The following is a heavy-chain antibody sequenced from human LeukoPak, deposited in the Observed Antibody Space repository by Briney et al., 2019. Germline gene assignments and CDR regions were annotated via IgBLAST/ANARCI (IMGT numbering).Heavy chain of an antibody. V-gene: IGHV3-23*01. CDR2: ISTSGGST. Sequence: GGSLRLSCAASGFTFSSYAMSWVRQAPGKGLEWVSAISTSGGSTYYADSVKGRFTISRDNSKNTLYLQMNNLRAEDTAVYYCAKQFLTGTTRGYFGYWGQGTLVTVSS. D-gene: IGHD1-20*01. CDR3: AKQFLTGTTRGYFGY. CDR1: GFTFSSYA. J-gene: IGHJ4*02.